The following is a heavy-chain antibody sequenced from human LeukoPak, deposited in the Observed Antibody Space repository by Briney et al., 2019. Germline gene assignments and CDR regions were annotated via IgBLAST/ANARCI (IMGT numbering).Heavy chain of an antibody. CDR2: INHSEST. Sequence: SETLSLTCAVYGGSFSGYYWSWICQPPGKGLEWIGEINHSESTNYNPSLKSRVTISVDTSKNQFSLKLSSVTAADTAVYYCARGEYSGYYDYWGQGTLVTVSS. CDR3: ARGEYSGYYDY. CDR1: GGSFSGYY. D-gene: IGHD5-12*01. V-gene: IGHV4-34*01. J-gene: IGHJ4*02.